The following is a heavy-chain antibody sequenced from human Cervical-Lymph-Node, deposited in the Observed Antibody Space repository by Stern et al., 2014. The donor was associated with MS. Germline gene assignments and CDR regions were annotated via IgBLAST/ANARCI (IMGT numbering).Heavy chain of an antibody. CDR1: GSTFSAYW. D-gene: IGHD5-12*01. J-gene: IGHJ4*02. V-gene: IGHV3-7*01. Sequence: EVQLLESGGGLVQPGGSLRLSCAGSGSTFSAYWMNWVRQAPGKGLEWVAIIKQDGSEKYYVDSVKGRFSISRDNAKNSLYLQMNSLRADDTAVYYCVRGSGWLLDYWGQGTLVTVSS. CDR2: IKQDGSEK. CDR3: VRGSGWLLDY.